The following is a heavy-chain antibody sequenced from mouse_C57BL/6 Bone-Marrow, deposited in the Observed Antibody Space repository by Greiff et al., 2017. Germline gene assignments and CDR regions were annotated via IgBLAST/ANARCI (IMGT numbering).Heavy chain of an antibody. J-gene: IGHJ4*01. D-gene: IGHD1-3*01. CDR3: AREGLKRAMDY. CDR2: IDPSDSET. V-gene: IGHV1-52*01. Sequence: QVQLQQPGAELVRPGSPVKLSCKASGYTFPSYWMHWVKQRPIQGLEWIGNIDPSDSETHYYQKFKDKATLTVDKSSSTAYMQISSLTSEDSAVYYCAREGLKRAMDYWGQGTAVTVSA. CDR1: GYTFPSYW.